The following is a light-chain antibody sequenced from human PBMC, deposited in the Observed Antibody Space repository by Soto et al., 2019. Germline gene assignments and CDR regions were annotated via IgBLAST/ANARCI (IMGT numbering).Light chain of an antibody. Sequence: QSALSQPASVSGSPGQSITISCTGTSSDVGGFEYVSWYQHHPGKAPKLIIYDVTKRPSGVSHRFSGSKSGNTASLTISGIQAEDEGDYYCGSITRSSTSVFGTGPKLTVL. CDR1: SSDVGGFEY. CDR3: GSITRSSTSV. J-gene: IGLJ1*01. V-gene: IGLV2-14*01. CDR2: DVT.